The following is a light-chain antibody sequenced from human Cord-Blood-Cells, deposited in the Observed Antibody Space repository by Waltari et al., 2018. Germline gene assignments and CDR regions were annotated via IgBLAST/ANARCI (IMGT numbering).Light chain of an antibody. V-gene: IGLV3-1*01. CDR1: KLGDKY. Sequence: SYELTQPPSVSVSPGQTASITCSGDKLGDKYACWYQQKPGQSPVLVIYQDSKRPPGITERVSGSNTGNTATLTISGTQAMDEADYYCQAWDSTTGVFGGGTKLTVL. CDR3: QAWDSTTGV. J-gene: IGLJ2*01. CDR2: QDS.